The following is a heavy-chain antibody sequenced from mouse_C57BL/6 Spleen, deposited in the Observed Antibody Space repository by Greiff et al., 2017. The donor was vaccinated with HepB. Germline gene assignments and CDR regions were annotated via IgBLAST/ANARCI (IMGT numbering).Heavy chain of an antibody. V-gene: IGHV2-6*02. CDR2: IWSDGST. J-gene: IGHJ4*01. Sequence: VKLMESGPGLVAPSQSLSITCTVSGFSLTSYGVHWVRQPPGKGLEWLVVIWSDGSTTYNSAHKSRLSISKDNTKSQVFLKKNSLQTDDTAMYYCARKGGYYAMDYWGQGTAVTVSS. CDR3: ARKGGYYAMDY. CDR1: GFSLTSYG.